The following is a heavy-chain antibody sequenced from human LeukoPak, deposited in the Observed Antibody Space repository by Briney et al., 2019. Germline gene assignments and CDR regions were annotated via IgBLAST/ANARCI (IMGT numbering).Heavy chain of an antibody. CDR1: GGSLSDYY. V-gene: IGHV4-34*01. J-gene: IGHJ4*02. Sequence: SETLSLTCAVHGGSLSDYYWGWIRQSPGKGLEWIGEINHSGTTNYNPSLKSRVTISLDTSNNQFSLKLSSVTAADTAVYYCARGGGFGNYWGQGTLVTVSS. CDR3: ARGGGFGNY. CDR2: INHSGTT. D-gene: IGHD3-10*01.